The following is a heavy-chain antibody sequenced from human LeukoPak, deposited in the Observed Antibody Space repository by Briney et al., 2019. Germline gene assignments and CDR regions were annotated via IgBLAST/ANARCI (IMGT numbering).Heavy chain of an antibody. J-gene: IGHJ6*03. V-gene: IGHV3-21*01. D-gene: IGHD2-8*01. CDR2: ISSSSSYI. Sequence: KPGGSLRLSCAASGFTVSSNYMNWVRQAPGKGLEWVSSISSSSSYIYYADSVKGRFTISRDNAKNSLYLQMNSLRAEDTAVYYCARVPSNNYYMDVWGKGTTVTISS. CDR3: ARVPSNNYYMDV. CDR1: GFTVSSNY.